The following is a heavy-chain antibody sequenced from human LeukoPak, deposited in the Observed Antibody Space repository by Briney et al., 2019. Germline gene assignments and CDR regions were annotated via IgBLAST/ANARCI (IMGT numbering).Heavy chain of an antibody. D-gene: IGHD6-13*01. CDR2: IYTSGST. Sequence: PSETLSLTCTVSGGSISSGSYYWSWIRQPAGKGLEWIGRIYTSGSTNYNPSLKSRVTISVDTSKNQFSLKLSSVTAADTAVYYCARDPSIAAAGTSWFDPWGQGTLVTVSS. CDR1: GGSISSGSYY. J-gene: IGHJ5*02. V-gene: IGHV4-61*02. CDR3: ARDPSIAAAGTSWFDP.